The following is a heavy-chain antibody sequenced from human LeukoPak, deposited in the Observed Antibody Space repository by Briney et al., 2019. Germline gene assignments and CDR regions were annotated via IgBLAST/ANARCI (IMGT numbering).Heavy chain of an antibody. J-gene: IGHJ4*02. CDR2: FSAYNGNT. CDR1: GYTFTRNG. D-gene: IGHD3-22*01. Sequence: ASVKISCKASGYTFTRNGISWVRQAPGEGLEWMGWFSAYNGNTNYAQKFQGRVTMTTDTPTSTAYMELRSLRSDDTAVYYCARFLSGTGSSGYPDWGQGTLVTVSS. CDR3: ARFLSGTGSSGYPD. V-gene: IGHV1-18*01.